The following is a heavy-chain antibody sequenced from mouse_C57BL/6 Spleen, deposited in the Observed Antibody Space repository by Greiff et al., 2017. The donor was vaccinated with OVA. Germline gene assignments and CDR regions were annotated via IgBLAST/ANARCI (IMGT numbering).Heavy chain of an antibody. V-gene: IGHV1-22*01. CDR1: GYTFTDYN. J-gene: IGHJ3*01. D-gene: IGHD4-1*01. CDR3: AKALTGAWFAY. CDR2: INPNNGGT. Sequence: VQLQQSGPELVKPGASVKMSCKASGYTFTDYNMHWVKQSHGKSLEWIGYINPNNGGTSYNQKFKGKATLTVNKSSSTAYMELRSLTSEDSAVYYCAKALTGAWFAYWGQGTLVTVSA.